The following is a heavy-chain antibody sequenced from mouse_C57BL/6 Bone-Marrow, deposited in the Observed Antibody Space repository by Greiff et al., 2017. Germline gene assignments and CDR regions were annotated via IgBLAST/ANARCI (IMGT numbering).Heavy chain of an antibody. Sequence: VKLMESGAELARPGASVKLSCKASGYTFTSYGISWVKQRPGQGLEWIGEIYPRSGNTYYNEKFKGKATLTADKSSSTAYMELRSLTSEDSAVYFCARSLLLAYWGQGTLVTVSA. CDR2: IYPRSGNT. CDR1: GYTFTSYG. V-gene: IGHV1-81*01. D-gene: IGHD1-1*01. CDR3: ARSLLLAY. J-gene: IGHJ3*01.